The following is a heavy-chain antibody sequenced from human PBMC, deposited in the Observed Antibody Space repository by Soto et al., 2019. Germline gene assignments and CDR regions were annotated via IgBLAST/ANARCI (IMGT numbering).Heavy chain of an antibody. J-gene: IGHJ6*02. D-gene: IGHD5-12*01. CDR2: IGTAGDT. V-gene: IGHV3-13*01. Sequence: GSLRLSCEASGFTFSGFDMHWVRQPTGKGLEWVSTIGTAGDTYYAVSVKGRFTISRDNAKNSLSLQMNSLRAGDTAVYYCERDGLGDGMDVWGQGTTVTVSS. CDR1: GFTFSGFD. CDR3: ERDGLGDGMDV.